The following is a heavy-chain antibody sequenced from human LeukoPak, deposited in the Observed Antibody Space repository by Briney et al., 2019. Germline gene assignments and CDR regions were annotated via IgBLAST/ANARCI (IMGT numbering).Heavy chain of an antibody. Sequence: ASVTVSCKASGYTFTGYYMHWVRQAPGQGLEWMGRINPNSGGTNYAQKFQGWVTMTRDTSISTAYMELSRLRSDDTAVYYCAREASPYCSGGSCYSYYYGMDVWGQGTTVTVSS. V-gene: IGHV1-2*04. CDR2: INPNSGGT. D-gene: IGHD2-15*01. CDR1: GYTFTGYY. CDR3: AREASPYCSGGSCYSYYYGMDV. J-gene: IGHJ6*02.